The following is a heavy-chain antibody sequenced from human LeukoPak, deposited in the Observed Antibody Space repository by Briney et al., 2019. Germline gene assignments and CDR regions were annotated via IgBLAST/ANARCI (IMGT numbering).Heavy chain of an antibody. J-gene: IGHJ4*02. D-gene: IGHD6-19*01. Sequence: EASVKVSCKASGGTFSSYAISWVRQAPGQGLEWMGRIIPIFGTANHAQKFQGRVTITTDESTSTAYMELSSLRSEDTAVYYCARDQGIAVAGSDYWGQGTLVAVSS. CDR2: IIPIFGTA. V-gene: IGHV1-69*05. CDR1: GGTFSSYA. CDR3: ARDQGIAVAGSDY.